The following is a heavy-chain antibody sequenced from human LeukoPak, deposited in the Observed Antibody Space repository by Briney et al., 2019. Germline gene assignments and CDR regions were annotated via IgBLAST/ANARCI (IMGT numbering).Heavy chain of an antibody. CDR1: GFTFNNYA. J-gene: IGHJ6*04. V-gene: IGHV3-23*01. Sequence: GGSLRLSCVASGFTFNNYAMSWVGQAPGKGVEWVSAIPVNGGSTFYADSVKGRFTISRDNFRNTLYLQMNSLRAEDTAVYYCARVLGWKRLDVWGKGTTVTISS. CDR3: ARVLGWKRLDV. D-gene: IGHD1-1*01. CDR2: IPVNGGST.